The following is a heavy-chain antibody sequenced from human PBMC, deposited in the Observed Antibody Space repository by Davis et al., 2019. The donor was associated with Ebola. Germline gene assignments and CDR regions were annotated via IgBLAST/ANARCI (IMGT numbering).Heavy chain of an antibody. Sequence: AASVKVSCKASGYSFKNYAISWVRQAPGQGLEWMGRIIPIFGIADYAQKFQGRVTITADRTTTTVYMDLSSLRSEDTALYYCTTPGGQDSGYDVFDIWGQGTMVTVSS. CDR1: GYSFKNYA. CDR3: TTPGGQDSGYDVFDI. J-gene: IGHJ3*02. CDR2: IIPIFGIA. V-gene: IGHV1-69*04. D-gene: IGHD5-12*01.